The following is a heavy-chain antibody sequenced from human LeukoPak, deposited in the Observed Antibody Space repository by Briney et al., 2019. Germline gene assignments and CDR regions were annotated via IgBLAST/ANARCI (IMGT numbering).Heavy chain of an antibody. CDR3: ARETTGQGDFIY. CDR1: GYTFTSYY. J-gene: IGHJ4*02. CDR2: INPNDRGT. D-gene: IGHD2-21*02. V-gene: IGHV1-46*01. Sequence: ASVKVSCKASGYTFTSYYIHWVRQAPGQGLEWMGLINPNDRGTIYAQEFQGGVTMTRDTSTSTVYMELSSLRSDDTAVYYCARETTGQGDFIYWGQGTLVTVSS.